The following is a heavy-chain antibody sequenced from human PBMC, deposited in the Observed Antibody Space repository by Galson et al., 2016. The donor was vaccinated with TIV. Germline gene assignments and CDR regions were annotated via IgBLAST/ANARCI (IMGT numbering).Heavy chain of an antibody. CDR3: ARGLTSSSWSRCYFDN. Sequence: TLSLTCTVSDDSFSTNSYYWTWIRQPAGKGLEWIGYISTTGTTNYNPSLKSRVAISMDKSKSQFSLKFSSVTAADTALYFCARGLTSSSWSRCYFDNWGQGKLVTVSS. J-gene: IGHJ4*02. V-gene: IGHV4-61*09. CDR2: ISTTGTT. CDR1: DDSFSTNSYY. D-gene: IGHD6-13*01.